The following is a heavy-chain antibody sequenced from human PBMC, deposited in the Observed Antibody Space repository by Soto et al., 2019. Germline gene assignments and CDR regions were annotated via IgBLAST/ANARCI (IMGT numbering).Heavy chain of an antibody. J-gene: IGHJ4*02. CDR2: IYYSGST. CDR1: DGSISSYY. Sequence: PSLTLSHTCTVSDGSISSYYWSCIRKPPGKGLEWIGYIYYSGSTNYNPSLRSRVTISVDTSKNQFSLKLSSATAADTAVYYCARYGSGECNRGSCYSPFDYWGQGTLVTVSS. CDR3: ARYGSGECNRGSCYSPFDY. V-gene: IGHV4-59*08. D-gene: IGHD2-15*01.